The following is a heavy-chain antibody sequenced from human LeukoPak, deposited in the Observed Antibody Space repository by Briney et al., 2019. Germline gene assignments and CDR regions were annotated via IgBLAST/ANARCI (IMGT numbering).Heavy chain of an antibody. D-gene: IGHD3-22*01. CDR1: GGAISRWC. Sequence: SETLSLTCTVSGGAISRWCWSWIRQPPGKGLEWLGSIYYSGSTYYNPSLKSRVTISVDTSKNQFSLKLSSVTAADTAVYYCARHAPMIVVVVAFDIWGQGTMVTVSS. J-gene: IGHJ3*02. CDR2: IYYSGST. V-gene: IGHV4-39*01. CDR3: ARHAPMIVVVVAFDI.